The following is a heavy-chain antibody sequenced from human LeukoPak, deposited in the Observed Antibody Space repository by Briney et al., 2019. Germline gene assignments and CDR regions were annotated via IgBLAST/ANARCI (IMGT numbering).Heavy chain of an antibody. D-gene: IGHD4-17*01. CDR2: IYYSGDT. Sequence: PSETLSLTCSVSGGSINSRNYYWGWIRQPPGKGLEWIGSIYYSGDTYYSPSLKSRVTISVDTSKNQFSLKLSSVTAADTAVYYCASFGTTGAGALTWYFDYWGQGTLVTVSS. V-gene: IGHV4-39*01. CDR1: GGSINSRNYY. J-gene: IGHJ4*02. CDR3: ASFGTTGAGALTWYFDY.